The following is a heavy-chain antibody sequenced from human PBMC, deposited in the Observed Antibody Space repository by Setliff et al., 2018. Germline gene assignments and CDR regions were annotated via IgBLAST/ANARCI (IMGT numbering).Heavy chain of an antibody. J-gene: IGHJ3*02. Sequence: SETLSLTCTVSGGSIRSGNDLWSWLRQSPGKGLEWIAYISAYTGRAYYNPSLQSRAALSADTSKSQFSLRLTSVTAADTAVYYCAREVIDPVSSDAFDIWGQGRMVTVSS. D-gene: IGHD4-4*01. V-gene: IGHV4-30-4*01. CDR1: GGSIRSGNDL. CDR3: AREVIDPVSSDAFDI. CDR2: ISAYTGRA.